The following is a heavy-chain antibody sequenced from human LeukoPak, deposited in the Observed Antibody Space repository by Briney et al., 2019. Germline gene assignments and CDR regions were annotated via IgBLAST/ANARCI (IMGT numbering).Heavy chain of an antibody. CDR3: ASAPKINYGMAV. CDR1: GFTFSSYW. CDR2: INSDGSST. D-gene: IGHD5-24*01. J-gene: IGHJ6*02. Sequence: PGGSLRLSCAASGFTFSSYWMHWVRQAPGKGLVWVSRINSDGSSTSYADSVKGRFTISRDNAKNTLYLQMNSLRAEDTAVYYWASAPKINYGMAVGGQGTMVTVSS. V-gene: IGHV3-74*01.